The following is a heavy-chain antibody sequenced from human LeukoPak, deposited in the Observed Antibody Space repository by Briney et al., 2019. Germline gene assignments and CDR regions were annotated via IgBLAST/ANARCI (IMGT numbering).Heavy chain of an antibody. CDR3: ARAAYSYGYS. D-gene: IGHD5-18*01. V-gene: IGHV3-48*03. CDR2: ISSSGSTI. J-gene: IGHJ4*02. CDR1: GFTFSSYE. Sequence: GGSLRLSCAASGFTFSSYEMNWVRQAPGKGLEWVSYISSSGSTIYYADSVKGRFTISRDNAKNSLYLQMNSLRAEDTAVYYCARAAYSYGYSWGQGTLVTVSS.